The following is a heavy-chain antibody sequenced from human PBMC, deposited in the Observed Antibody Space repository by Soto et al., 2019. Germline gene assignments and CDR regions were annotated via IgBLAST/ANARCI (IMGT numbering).Heavy chain of an antibody. Sequence: ASVKVSCKASGGTFSGHSFNWVRQAPGQGLEWMGGIIPIFGTPNYSQKFQGRVTITADESTSTAYMEVTRLRSNDTALYYCATEAPPVSRCGHYWGPGTLVTVSS. V-gene: IGHV1-69*13. J-gene: IGHJ4*02. CDR3: ATEAPPVSRCGHY. CDR1: GGTFSGHS. CDR2: IIPIFGTP. D-gene: IGHD1-26*01.